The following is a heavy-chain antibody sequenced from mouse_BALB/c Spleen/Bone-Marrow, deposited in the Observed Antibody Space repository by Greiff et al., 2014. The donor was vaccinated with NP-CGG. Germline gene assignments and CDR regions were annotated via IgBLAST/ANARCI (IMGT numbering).Heavy chain of an antibody. CDR1: GFTFSSYA. D-gene: IGHD2-2*01. J-gene: IGHJ4*01. V-gene: IGHV5-6-4*01. CDR3: TKIYYGYDGGYYYAMDY. Sequence: VESGGGLVKPGGSLKLSCAASGFTFSSYAMSWVRQTPEKGLEWVATTSSGGSYTYYPDSVKGRFTISRDNAKNTLYLQMSSLKSEDTAMYYCTKIYYGYDGGYYYAMDYWGQGTSVTVSS. CDR2: TSSGGSYT.